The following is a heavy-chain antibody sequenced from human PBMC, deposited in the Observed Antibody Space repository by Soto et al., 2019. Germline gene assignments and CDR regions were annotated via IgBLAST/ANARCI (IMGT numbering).Heavy chain of an antibody. CDR3: ARLARWVNWFDP. Sequence: SETLSLTCTVSGGSISSSSYYWGWIRQPPGKGLEWIGSIYYSGSTYYSPSLKSRVTISVDTSKNQFSLKLSSVTAADTAVYYCARLARWVNWFDPWGQGTLVTVSS. V-gene: IGHV4-39*01. J-gene: IGHJ5*02. CDR1: GGSISSSSYY. CDR2: IYYSGST.